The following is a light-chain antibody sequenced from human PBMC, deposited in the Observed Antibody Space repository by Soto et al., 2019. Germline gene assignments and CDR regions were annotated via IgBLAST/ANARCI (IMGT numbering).Light chain of an antibody. J-gene: IGLJ1*01. CDR1: SSNIGAGYD. CDR2: GNS. CDR3: WCYDSRMSGYV. Sequence: QSVLTQPPSVSGAPGQRVTISCTGSSSNIGAGYDVHWYQQLPGTAPKLLIYGNSNRPSGVPDRFSGSKSGSSASLAITGLQDAEEADYYCWCYDSRMSGYVFGTGTKVTVL. V-gene: IGLV1-40*01.